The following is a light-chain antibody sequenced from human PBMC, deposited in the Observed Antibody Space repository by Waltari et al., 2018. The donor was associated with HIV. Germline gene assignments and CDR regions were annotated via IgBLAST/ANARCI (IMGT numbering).Light chain of an antibody. CDR2: DVY. Sequence: QSALTQSPSASGSPGQAVTISCTGTSSDVGAYEYVSWYRQHPGKAPKLMIYDVYKRPSGVPDRFSGSKSGNTASLTVSGLQAEDEATYYCSSYAGSKNRVVFGGGTFLTVL. CDR1: SSDVGAYEY. J-gene: IGLJ2*01. CDR3: SSYAGSKNRVV. V-gene: IGLV2-8*01.